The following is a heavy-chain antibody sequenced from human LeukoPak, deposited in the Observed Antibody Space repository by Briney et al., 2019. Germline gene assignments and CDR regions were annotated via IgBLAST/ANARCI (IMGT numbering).Heavy chain of an antibody. V-gene: IGHV4-59*08. CDR1: GGSISNYY. J-gene: IGHJ4*02. D-gene: IGHD6-13*01. CDR2: VYYSGGA. CDR3: ARLSDFISAADY. Sequence: SETLPLTCTISGGSISNYYWSWIRQPPGKGLEWVGYVYYSGGANYNPSLKSRATISLDTSKKQFSLRLISLTAADTAVYYCARLSDFISAADYWGQGTLVTVSS.